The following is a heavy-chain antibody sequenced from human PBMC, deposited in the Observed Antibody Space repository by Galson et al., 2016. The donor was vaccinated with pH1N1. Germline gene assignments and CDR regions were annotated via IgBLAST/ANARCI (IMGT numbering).Heavy chain of an antibody. CDR1: GYSISSGSY. V-gene: IGHV4-38-2*02. Sequence: SETLSLTCTVSGYSISSGSYWGWIRQPPGKGLEWIATIYRSGTTYYNPSLKSRLSISVDTSKNQFSLTVNSVTAADTAVYYCARHETLTGGSCYFFEYWGQGTQVSVSA. J-gene: IGHJ4*02. CDR2: IYRSGTT. CDR3: ARHETLTGGSCYFFEY. D-gene: IGHD2-15*01.